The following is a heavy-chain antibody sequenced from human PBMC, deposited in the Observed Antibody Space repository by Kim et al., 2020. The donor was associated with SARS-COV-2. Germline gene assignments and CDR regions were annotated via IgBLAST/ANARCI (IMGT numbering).Heavy chain of an antibody. V-gene: IGHV3-15*01. Sequence: TDYAAPVKGRFTISRDDSKNMLYLQMNSLKTEDTAVYYCTTGPKSYGMDVWGQGTTVTVSS. CDR2: T. J-gene: IGHJ6*02. CDR3: TTGPKSYGMDV.